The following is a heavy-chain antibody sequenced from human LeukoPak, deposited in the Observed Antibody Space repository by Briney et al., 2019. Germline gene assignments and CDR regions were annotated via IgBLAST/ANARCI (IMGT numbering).Heavy chain of an antibody. CDR3: AHRRGIVGHGYYFDY. V-gene: IGHV2-5*01. J-gene: IGHJ4*02. CDR1: GFSLSTNEVG. CDR2: IYGNDDK. D-gene: IGHD1-26*01. Sequence: SGPTLVNPTQTLTLTCTFSGFSLSTNEVGVGWIRQPPGKALEWLALIYGNDDKRYSPSLKIRLTITKDTSKNQVVLTMTNMDPVDTATYYCAHRRGIVGHGYYFDYWGQGTLVTVSS.